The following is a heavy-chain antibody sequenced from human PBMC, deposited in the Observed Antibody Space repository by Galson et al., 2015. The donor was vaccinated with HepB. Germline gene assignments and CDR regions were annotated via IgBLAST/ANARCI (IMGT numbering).Heavy chain of an antibody. Sequence: SLRLSCAASGFTFSSYGMHWVRQAPGKGLEWVAVIWYDGSNKYYADSVKGRFTISRDNSKSTLYLQMNSLRAEDTAVYYCAKEKVVPALHGMDVWGQGTTVTVSS. D-gene: IGHD2-2*01. CDR3: AKEKVVPALHGMDV. J-gene: IGHJ6*02. CDR2: IWYDGSNK. CDR1: GFTFSSYG. V-gene: IGHV3-33*03.